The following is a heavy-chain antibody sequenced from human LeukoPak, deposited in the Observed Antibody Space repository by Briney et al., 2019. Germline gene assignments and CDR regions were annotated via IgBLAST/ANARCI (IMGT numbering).Heavy chain of an antibody. Sequence: TGGSLRLSCAASGFIFSNAWMSWVRQAPGKGLEWVARIKSEGNGGTTEYAASVRGRFFISRDDSKNTMFLQMDSLKNEDTAVYYCATDVPTAIPQFDYGGQGTLATVSA. D-gene: IGHD2-2*02. J-gene: IGHJ4*02. CDR1: GFIFSNAW. CDR2: IKSEGNGGTT. CDR3: ATDVPTAIPQFDY. V-gene: IGHV3-15*01.